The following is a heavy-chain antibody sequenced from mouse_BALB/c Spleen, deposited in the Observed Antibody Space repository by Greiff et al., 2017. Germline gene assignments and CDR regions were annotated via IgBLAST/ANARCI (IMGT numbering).Heavy chain of an antibody. CDR1: GFNIKDTY. V-gene: IGHV14-3*02. J-gene: IGHJ4*01. D-gene: IGHD2-1*01. CDR2: IDPANGNT. CDR3: ALHGNYYAMDY. Sequence: EVQLQQSGAGLVKPGASVKLSCTASGFNIKDTYMHWVKQRPEQGLEWIGRIDPANGNTKYDPKFQGKATITADTSSNTAYLQLSSLTSEDTAVYYCALHGNYYAMDYWGQGTSVTVSS.